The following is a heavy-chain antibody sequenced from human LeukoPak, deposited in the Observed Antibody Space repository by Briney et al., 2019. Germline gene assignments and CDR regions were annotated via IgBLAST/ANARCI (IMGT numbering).Heavy chain of an antibody. D-gene: IGHD6-13*01. J-gene: IGHJ4*02. CDR3: ARAAAGTHYLDY. CDR2: IYYSGST. Sequence: ASETLSLTCTVSGGSISSYYWSWIRQPPGKGLEWIGYIYYSGSTNYNPSLKSRVTISVDTSKNQFSLELSSVTAADTAVYYCARAAAGTHYLDYWGQGTLVTVSS. CDR1: GGSISSYY. V-gene: IGHV4-59*01.